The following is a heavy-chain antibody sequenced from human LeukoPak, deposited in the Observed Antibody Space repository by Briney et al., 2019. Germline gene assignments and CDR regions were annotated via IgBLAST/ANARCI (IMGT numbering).Heavy chain of an antibody. J-gene: IGHJ5*02. Sequence: GESLKISCKGSGYSFTSYWIGWVRQMPGKGLEWMGIIYPGDSDTRYSPSFQGQVTSSADKSISTAYLQWSSLKASDTAMYYCARLGGYCSSTSCHPVWFDPWGQGTLVTVSS. CDR3: ARLGGYCSSTSCHPVWFDP. V-gene: IGHV5-51*01. CDR1: GYSFTSYW. CDR2: IYPGDSDT. D-gene: IGHD2-2*01.